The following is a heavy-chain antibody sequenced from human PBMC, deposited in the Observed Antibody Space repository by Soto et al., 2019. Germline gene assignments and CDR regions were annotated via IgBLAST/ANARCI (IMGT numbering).Heavy chain of an antibody. CDR2: IYHSGST. CDR3: ARVPDR. CDR1: GGSISSGGYY. J-gene: IGHJ5*02. D-gene: IGHD2-2*01. V-gene: IGHV4-30-2*01. Sequence: QLQLQESGSGLVKPSQTLSLTCAVSGGSISSGGYYWSWIRQPPGKGLEWIGYIYHSGSTYYNPSLKSRVTISVERSKTQFSLKLSSVTAADTAVYYGARVPDRWGQGTLVTVSS.